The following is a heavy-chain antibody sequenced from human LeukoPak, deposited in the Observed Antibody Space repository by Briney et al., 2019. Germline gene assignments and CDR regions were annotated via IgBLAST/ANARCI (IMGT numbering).Heavy chain of an antibody. CDR1: GSTAGGNK. CDR2: IYSGGST. Sequence: QPGGPWSPPAAALGSTAGGNKIGGVPEPPGRGVGWVSVIYSGGSTDYADSVKGRFTISRDNLKNTLYLQMNSLRAEDTAVYYCARGPAGYNWGQGTLVTFSS. J-gene: IGHJ4*02. D-gene: IGHD1-1*01. V-gene: IGHV3-53*01. CDR3: ARGPAGYN.